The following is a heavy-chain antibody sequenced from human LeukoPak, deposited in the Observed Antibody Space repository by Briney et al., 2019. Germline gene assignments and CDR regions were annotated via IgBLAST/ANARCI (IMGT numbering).Heavy chain of an antibody. D-gene: IGHD1-7*01. CDR3: ARAAGPGGTTFLGWFDP. J-gene: IGHJ5*02. CDR1: GGSFSGYY. Sequence: SETLSLTCAVYGGSFSGYYWSWIRQPPGKGLEWIGETNHSGSTNYNPSLKSRVTISVDTSKNQFSLKLSSVTAADTAVYYCARAAGPGGTTFLGWFDPWGQGTLVTVSS. CDR2: TNHSGST. V-gene: IGHV4-34*01.